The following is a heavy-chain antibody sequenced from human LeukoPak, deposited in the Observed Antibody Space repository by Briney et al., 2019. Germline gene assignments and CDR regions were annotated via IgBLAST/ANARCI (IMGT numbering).Heavy chain of an antibody. CDR2: ISDNT. D-gene: IGHD6-19*01. CDR1: GFTFSSYA. J-gene: IGHJ5*02. V-gene: IGHV3-23*01. Sequence: GGSLRLSCAASGFTFSSYAMSWVRQAPGKGLEWVSTISDNTYYADSVKSRFTISRDNSKNTLYLQMSSLRAEDTALYFCAKRDTSGWENWFDPWGQGTLVTVSS. CDR3: AKRDTSGWENWFDP.